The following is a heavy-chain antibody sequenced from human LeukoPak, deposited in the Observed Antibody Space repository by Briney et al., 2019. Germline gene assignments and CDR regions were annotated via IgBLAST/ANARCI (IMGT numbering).Heavy chain of an antibody. Sequence: PSETLSLTCDVYGGSFSGFYWNWIRQPPGKGLEWIGEIDHSGSTNYNPSLKSRVTISVDRANNQFSLKLSSVTAADTAVYYCARGYYYGSGSYYNPTHFDYWGQGTLVTVSS. CDR3: ARGYYYGSGSYYNPTHFDY. J-gene: IGHJ4*02. V-gene: IGHV4-34*01. CDR1: GGSFSGFY. D-gene: IGHD3-10*01. CDR2: IDHSGST.